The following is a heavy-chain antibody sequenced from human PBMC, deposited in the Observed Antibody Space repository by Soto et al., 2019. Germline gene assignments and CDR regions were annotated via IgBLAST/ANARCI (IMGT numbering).Heavy chain of an antibody. D-gene: IGHD3-16*01. J-gene: IGHJ4*02. Sequence: TSETLSLTCAVSGYSISSGYYWGWIRQPPGKGLEWIGSIYHSGSTYYNPSLKSRVTISVDTSKNQFSLKLSSVTAADTAVYYCAYRLFGSGHDYWGQGT. V-gene: IGHV4-38-2*01. CDR1: GYSISSGYY. CDR2: IYHSGST. CDR3: AYRLFGSGHDY.